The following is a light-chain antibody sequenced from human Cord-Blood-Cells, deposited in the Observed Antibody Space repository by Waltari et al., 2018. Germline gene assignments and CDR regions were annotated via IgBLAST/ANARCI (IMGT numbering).Light chain of an antibody. CDR3: QQYGSSPPLT. V-gene: IGKV3-20*01. J-gene: IGKJ4*01. CDR2: GAS. CDR1: QSVSSSY. Sequence: EIVLTQSPGTLSLSPGERATLSCRASQSVSSSYLAWYQQKPGQAPRLLIHGASSRATGIPDRISGSGSGTDFTLTISRLEPEDFAVYYCQQYGSSPPLTFGGGTKVEIK.